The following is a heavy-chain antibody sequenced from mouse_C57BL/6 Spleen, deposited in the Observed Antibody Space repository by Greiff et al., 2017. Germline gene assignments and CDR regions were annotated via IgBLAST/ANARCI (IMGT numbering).Heavy chain of an antibody. CDR1: GFSLTSYA. CDR3: ASYDDDRPGYFDV. Sequence: VQLQQSGPGLVAPSQSLSITCTVSGFSLTSYAISWVRQPPGKGLEWLGVIWTGGGTNYNSALNSRLSISKDNSKSQVFLKMNSLQTDDTARYYCASYDDDRPGYFDVWGTGTTVTVSS. J-gene: IGHJ1*03. V-gene: IGHV2-9-1*01. D-gene: IGHD2-4*01. CDR2: IWTGGGT.